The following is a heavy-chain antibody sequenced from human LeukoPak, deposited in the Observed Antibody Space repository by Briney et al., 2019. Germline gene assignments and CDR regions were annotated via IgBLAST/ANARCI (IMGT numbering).Heavy chain of an antibody. CDR1: GFTFDDYA. CDR3: AKDSAEYYDSSGYYHY. CDR2: ISWNSGSI. J-gene: IGHJ4*02. Sequence: GGSLRLSCAASGFTFDDYAMHWVRQAPGKGLEXXXGISWNSGSIGYADSVKGRFTISRDNAKNSLYLQMNSLRAEDTALYYCAKDSAEYYDSSGYYHYWGQGTLVTVSS. V-gene: IGHV3-9*01. D-gene: IGHD3-22*01.